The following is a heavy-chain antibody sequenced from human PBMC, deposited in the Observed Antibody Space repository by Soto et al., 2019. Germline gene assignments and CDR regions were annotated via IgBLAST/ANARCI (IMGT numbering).Heavy chain of an antibody. CDR1: GGTFSSYA. CDR3: ARSTGPPKKAGPFDY. J-gene: IGHJ4*02. CDR2: IIPIFGTA. Sequence: ASVKVSCKASGGTFSSYAISWVRQAPGQGLEWMGGIIPIFGTANYTQKFQGRVTITADESTSTAYMELSSLRSEDTAVYYCARSTGPPKKAGPFDYWGQGTLVTV. V-gene: IGHV1-69*13. D-gene: IGHD6-19*01.